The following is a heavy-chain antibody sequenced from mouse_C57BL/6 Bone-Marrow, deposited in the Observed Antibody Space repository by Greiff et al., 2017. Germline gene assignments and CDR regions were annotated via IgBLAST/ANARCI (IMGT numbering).Heavy chain of an antibody. CDR2: FYPRSGNT. V-gene: IGHV1-81*01. J-gene: IGHJ4*01. D-gene: IGHD1-1*02. CDR1: GYTFTSYG. Sequence: VKLMESGAELARPGASVKLSCKASGYTFTSYGISWVKQRTGQGLEWIGEFYPRSGNTYYNEKFKGKATLTADKSSSTVYMELRSLTSEDSAVYFCAESFWDYGAMDYWGQGTSVTVSS. CDR3: AESFWDYGAMDY.